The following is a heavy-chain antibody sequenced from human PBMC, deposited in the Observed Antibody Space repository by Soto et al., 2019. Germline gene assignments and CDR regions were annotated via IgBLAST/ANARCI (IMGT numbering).Heavy chain of an antibody. Sequence: SETLSLTCTVSGGSISSSSYYWGWIRQPPGKGLEWIGSICYSGSTYYNPSLKSRVTISVDTSKNQFSLKLSSVTAADTAVYYCARHNPFVGATTDYFDYWGQGTLVTVSS. CDR3: ARHNPFVGATTDYFDY. CDR1: GGSISSSSYY. CDR2: ICYSGST. J-gene: IGHJ4*02. V-gene: IGHV4-39*01. D-gene: IGHD1-26*01.